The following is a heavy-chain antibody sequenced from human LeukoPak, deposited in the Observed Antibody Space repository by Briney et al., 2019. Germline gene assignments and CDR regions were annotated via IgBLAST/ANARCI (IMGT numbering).Heavy chain of an antibody. Sequence: PSETLSLTCTVSGGSISSSSYYWSWIRQPAGKGLEWIARIYTSGSTNYNPSLKSRVTISVDTSKNQCSLKLSSVTAADTAIYYCARGYADTWVYYYYMAVWDKGATVTVSS. V-gene: IGHV4-61*02. J-gene: IGHJ6*03. CDR1: GGSISSSSYY. CDR3: ARGYADTWVYYYYMAV. CDR2: IYTSGST. D-gene: IGHD2-2*01.